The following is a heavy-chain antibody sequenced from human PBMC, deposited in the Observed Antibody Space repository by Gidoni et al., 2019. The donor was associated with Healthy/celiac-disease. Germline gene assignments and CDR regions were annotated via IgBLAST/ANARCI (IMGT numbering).Heavy chain of an antibody. CDR2: IKSKTDGGTT. V-gene: IGHV3-15*01. CDR3: TTARTDYGDAFDI. Sequence: EVQLVESGGGLVKPGGSLRLSCAASGFTFSNAWMSWVRQAPGKGLEWVGRIKSKTDGGTTDYAAPVKGRFTISRDDSKNTLYLQMNSLKTEDTAVYYCTTARTDYGDAFDIWGQGTMVTVSS. CDR1: GFTFSNAW. D-gene: IGHD4-17*01. J-gene: IGHJ3*02.